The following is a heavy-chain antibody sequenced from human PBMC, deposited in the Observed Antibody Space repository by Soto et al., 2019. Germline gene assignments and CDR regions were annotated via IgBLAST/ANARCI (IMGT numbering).Heavy chain of an antibody. V-gene: IGHV1-69*02. CDR1: GGTFSSYT. CDR3: AREGKYSGYDKDYYYYYYYMDV. Sequence: SVKVSCKASGGTFSSYTISWVRQAPGQGLEWMGRIIPILGIANYAQKFQGRVTITADKSTSTAYMELSSLRSEDTAVYYCAREGKYSGYDKDYYYYYYYMDVWGKGTTVTVSS. CDR2: IIPILGIA. J-gene: IGHJ6*03. D-gene: IGHD5-12*01.